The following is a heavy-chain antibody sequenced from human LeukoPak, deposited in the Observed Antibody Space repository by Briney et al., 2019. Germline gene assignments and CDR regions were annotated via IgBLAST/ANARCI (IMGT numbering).Heavy chain of an antibody. D-gene: IGHD6-13*01. CDR2: IWYDGTGK. J-gene: IGHJ4*02. CDR1: GFTFKSYG. Sequence: GRSLRLSCAASGFTFKSYGMHWVRQAPGRGLEWVAVIWYDGTGKYYADSVKGRFTISRDNSKNTFYLQMNSLRADDTALYYSARESTAAGTSEIDSWGQGTLVTVSS. V-gene: IGHV3-33*01. CDR3: ARESTAAGTSEIDS.